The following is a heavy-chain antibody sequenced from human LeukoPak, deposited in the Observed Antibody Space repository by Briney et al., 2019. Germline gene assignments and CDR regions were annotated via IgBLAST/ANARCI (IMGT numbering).Heavy chain of an antibody. Sequence: SETLSLTCTVSGGSIISSSYYCGWIRQPPGKGLEWIGSIYYSGVTYYNPSLKSRVTISVDTSKNQFSLKLSSVTAADTAVYYCAREGGFYRPLDYSGQGTLVTVSS. V-gene: IGHV4-39*02. CDR3: AREGGFYRPLDY. CDR1: GGSIISSSYY. CDR2: IYYSGVT. D-gene: IGHD3-3*01. J-gene: IGHJ4*02.